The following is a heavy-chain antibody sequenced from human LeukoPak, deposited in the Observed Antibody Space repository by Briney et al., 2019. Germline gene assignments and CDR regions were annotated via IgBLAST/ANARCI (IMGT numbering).Heavy chain of an antibody. D-gene: IGHD2-15*01. CDR2: ISYSGST. Sequence: SETLSLTCAVYGGSFSGYYWSWIRQPPGKGLEWIGYISYSGSTKYNPSLKSRVTISVDTSKNQFSLKVSSVTAADTAVYYCARLWSPMVEIDYWGQGTLVTVSS. J-gene: IGHJ4*02. CDR3: ARLWSPMVEIDY. CDR1: GGSFSGYY. V-gene: IGHV4-59*08.